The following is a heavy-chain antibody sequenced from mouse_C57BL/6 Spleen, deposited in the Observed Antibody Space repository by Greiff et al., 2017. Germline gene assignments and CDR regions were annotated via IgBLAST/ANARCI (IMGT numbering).Heavy chain of an antibody. Sequence: EVQLVESEGGLVQPGSSMKLSCTASGFTFSDYYMAWVRQVPEKGLEWVANINYDGSSTYYLDSLKSRFIISRDNAKNILYLQMSSLKSEDTATYYCARGHYGSSYTFAYWGQGTLVTVSA. J-gene: IGHJ3*01. V-gene: IGHV5-16*01. CDR2: INYDGSST. D-gene: IGHD1-1*01. CDR1: GFTFSDYY. CDR3: ARGHYGSSYTFAY.